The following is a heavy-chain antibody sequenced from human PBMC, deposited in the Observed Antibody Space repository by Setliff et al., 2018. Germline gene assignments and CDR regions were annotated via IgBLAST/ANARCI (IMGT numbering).Heavy chain of an antibody. D-gene: IGHD2-2*01. CDR3: ARTQVVPASTYSIDY. CDR2: IDNGGGT. V-gene: IGHV3-23*01. J-gene: IGHJ4*02. Sequence: SGGSLRLSCAASGFTFTNYAMSWVRQAPGKGLEWVSAIDNGGGTFYADSVKGRFTISRDNAKNLLYLQMNSLRAEDTAVYYCARTQVVPASTYSIDYWGQGTLVTVSS. CDR1: GFTFTNYA.